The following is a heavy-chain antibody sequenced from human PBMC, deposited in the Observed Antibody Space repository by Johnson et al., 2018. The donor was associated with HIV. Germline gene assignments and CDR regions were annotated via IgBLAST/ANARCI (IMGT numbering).Heavy chain of an antibody. CDR2: INQDGSEK. V-gene: IGHV3-7*01. Sequence: MLFVESWGGLVQPGGSLRLSCVVSGFPFSSFWMHWVRQTPGKGLEWVANINQDGSEKYYVDSARGRFTISRDNAKNSLYLQMSSLRAEDTAVYYCATDIGVVLALGGDAFDIWGQGTMVIVSS. CDR1: GFPFSSFW. D-gene: IGHD2-2*01. J-gene: IGHJ3*02. CDR3: ATDIGVVLALGGDAFDI.